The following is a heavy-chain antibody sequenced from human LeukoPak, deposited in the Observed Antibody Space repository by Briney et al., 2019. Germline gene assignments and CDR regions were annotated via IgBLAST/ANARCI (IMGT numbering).Heavy chain of an antibody. CDR2: ISGSGGST. D-gene: IGHD2-15*01. CDR3: ARAQDGPYYLDY. J-gene: IGHJ4*02. Sequence: GGSLRLSCAASGFTFSSYAMSWVRQAPGKGLEWVSGISGSGGSTYYADSVKGRFTISRDSSKNSLYLQMNSLRAEDTAVYYCARAQDGPYYLDYWGQGTLVTVSS. CDR1: GFTFSSYA. V-gene: IGHV3-23*01.